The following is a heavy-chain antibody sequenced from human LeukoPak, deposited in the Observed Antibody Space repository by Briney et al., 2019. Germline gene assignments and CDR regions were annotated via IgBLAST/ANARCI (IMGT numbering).Heavy chain of an antibody. CDR2: IYPGDSDT. Sequence: GESLQISCKASGYSFTSYWIGWVRQMPGKGLEWMGIIYPGDSDTRYSPSFQGQVTISADKSISTAYLQWSSLKASDTAMYYCATKGVGATGGNWFDPWGQGTLVTVSS. J-gene: IGHJ5*02. CDR3: ATKGVGATGGNWFDP. D-gene: IGHD1-26*01. V-gene: IGHV5-51*01. CDR1: GYSFTSYW.